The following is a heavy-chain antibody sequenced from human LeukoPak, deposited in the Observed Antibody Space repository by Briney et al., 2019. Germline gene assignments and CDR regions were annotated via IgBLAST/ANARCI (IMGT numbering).Heavy chain of an antibody. D-gene: IGHD5/OR15-5a*01. CDR3: ARASTTTTIFDS. CDR2: LYSGGTT. J-gene: IGHJ4*02. CDR1: GFTFSSYA. V-gene: IGHV3-23*05. Sequence: PGGSLRLSCAASGFTFSSYAMSWVRQTPGEGLEWVSALYSGGTTYYADSMKGRFTISRDNSKNTVYLQMNSLRAEDTAVYYCARASTTTTIFDSWGQGALVTVSS.